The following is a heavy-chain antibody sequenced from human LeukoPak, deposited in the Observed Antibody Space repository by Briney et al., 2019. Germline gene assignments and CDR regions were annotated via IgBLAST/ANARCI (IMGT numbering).Heavy chain of an antibody. CDR3: AKGPRAVADLGIRPYYFDY. J-gene: IGHJ4*02. V-gene: IGHV3-30*18. Sequence: GGSLRLSCAASGFTFSSYGMHWVCQAPGKGLEWVAVISYDGSNKYDADSVKGRFTISRDNSKNTLYLQMNSLRAEDTAVYYCAKGPRAVADLGIRPYYFDYWGQGTLVTVSS. D-gene: IGHD6-19*01. CDR1: GFTFSSYG. CDR2: ISYDGSNK.